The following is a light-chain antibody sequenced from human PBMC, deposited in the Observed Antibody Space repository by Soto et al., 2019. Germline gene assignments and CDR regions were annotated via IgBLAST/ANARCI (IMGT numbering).Light chain of an antibody. CDR3: YSYTSSSTYV. J-gene: IGLJ1*01. CDR1: SSDVGGYGY. V-gene: IGLV2-14*01. Sequence: QSALTQPASVSGSPGQSITISCTGTSSDVGGYGYVSWYQQHPGKAPKLMIYGVSNRPSGISNRFSGSKSANTASLTISGLQAEYEADYYCYSYTSSSTYVFGTGTKVTVL. CDR2: GVS.